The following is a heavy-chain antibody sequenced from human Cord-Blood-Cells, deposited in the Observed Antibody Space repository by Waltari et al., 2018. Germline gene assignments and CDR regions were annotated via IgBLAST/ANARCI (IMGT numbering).Heavy chain of an antibody. Sequence: QVQLVQSGAEVKKPGASVKVSCKVSGYTLTELSMHWVRQAPGKGLEWMGGFEPEDGETIDAQKFQGRVTMTEDTSTDTAYMELSSLRSEDTAVYYCATALMITFGGVIANWFDPWGQGTLVTVSS. V-gene: IGHV1-24*01. CDR2: FEPEDGET. J-gene: IGHJ5*02. CDR3: ATALMITFGGVIANWFDP. CDR1: GYTLTELS. D-gene: IGHD3-16*02.